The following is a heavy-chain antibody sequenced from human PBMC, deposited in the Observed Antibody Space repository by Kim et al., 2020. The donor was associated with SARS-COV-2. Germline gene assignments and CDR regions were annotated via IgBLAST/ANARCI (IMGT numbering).Heavy chain of an antibody. Sequence: GGSLRLSCAXSGFTFDDYAMHWVRQAPGKGLEWVSGITGKSGRIDYADSVKGRFTISRDNAKNSLYLQMNSLRAEDTALYYCAMGGYNSGGGYWGQGTLVTVSS. J-gene: IGHJ4*02. CDR1: GFTFDDYA. V-gene: IGHV3-9*01. CDR3: AMGGYNSGGGY. CDR2: ITGKSGRI. D-gene: IGHD5-12*01.